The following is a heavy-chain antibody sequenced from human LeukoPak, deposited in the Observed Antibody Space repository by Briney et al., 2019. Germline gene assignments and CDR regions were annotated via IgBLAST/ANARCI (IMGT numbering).Heavy chain of an antibody. Sequence: ASVKVSCKASGYTFTSYYMHWVRQAPGQGLEWMGIINPSGGSTSYAQKFQGRVTMTRDTSTSTVYMELSSLISEDTAVYYCARALVVVAATPYNWFDPWGQGTLVTVSS. J-gene: IGHJ5*02. D-gene: IGHD2-15*01. CDR3: ARALVVVAATPYNWFDP. CDR1: GYTFTSYY. V-gene: IGHV1-46*01. CDR2: INPSGGST.